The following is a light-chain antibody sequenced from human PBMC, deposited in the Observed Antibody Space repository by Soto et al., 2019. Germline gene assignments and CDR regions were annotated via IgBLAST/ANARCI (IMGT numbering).Light chain of an antibody. J-gene: IGKJ2*01. CDR3: QKRSKWPPYT. V-gene: IGKV3-11*01. CDR2: DAS. CDR1: QSVNTY. Sequence: EIVLTQSPATLSLSPGERATLSCRANQSVNTYLAWYQQKPGQAPRLLIYDASNRAAGIPARFRSSGSGTEFTLSTSSLEPEDVAVYYCQKRSKWPPYTFGQGTKLEIK.